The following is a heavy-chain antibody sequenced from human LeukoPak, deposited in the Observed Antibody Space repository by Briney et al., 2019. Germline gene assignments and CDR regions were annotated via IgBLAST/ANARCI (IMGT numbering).Heavy chain of an antibody. CDR2: INSDGSST. D-gene: IGHD6-13*01. V-gene: IGHV3-74*01. J-gene: IGHJ4*02. Sequence: AGGSLRLSCAVSGFTFSSYWMHWVRQAPGKGLVWVSRINSDGSSTNYADSVKGRFTISRDNAKNTLYLQMTSLRAEDTAVYYCARRMAAVGTFDYWGQGTLVTVSS. CDR3: ARRMAAVGTFDY. CDR1: GFTFSSYW.